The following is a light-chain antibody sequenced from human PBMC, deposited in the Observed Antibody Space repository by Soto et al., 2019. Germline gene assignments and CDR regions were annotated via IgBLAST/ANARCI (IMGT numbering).Light chain of an antibody. CDR3: KQATQYRPYT. Sequence: EIVLTQAPLPSPVTLGQPASISCRSSESLLHSDGNTYLSWFHQRPGLPPRLLIWKISHRFSGDPDRSSGSGAGTDVTLEISRVEANDVGVYYDKQATQYRPYTFGQGTKLEI. CDR2: KIS. CDR1: ESLLHSDGNTY. V-gene: IGKV2-24*01. J-gene: IGKJ2*01.